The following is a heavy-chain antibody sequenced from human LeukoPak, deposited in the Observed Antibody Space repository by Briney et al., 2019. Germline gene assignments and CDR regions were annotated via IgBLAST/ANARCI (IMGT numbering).Heavy chain of an antibody. CDR1: GFTFSSYW. V-gene: IGHV3-74*01. D-gene: IGHD3-16*01. CDR2: INSDGSTT. Sequence: GGSLRLSCAASGFTFSSYWMHWVRQAPGKGLVWVSRINSDGSTTTYADSVKGRFTISRDNARNTLYLQMNSLGAEDTAVYYCAKYEVLSGGNWFDPWGQGTLVTVSS. J-gene: IGHJ5*02. CDR3: AKYEVLSGGNWFDP.